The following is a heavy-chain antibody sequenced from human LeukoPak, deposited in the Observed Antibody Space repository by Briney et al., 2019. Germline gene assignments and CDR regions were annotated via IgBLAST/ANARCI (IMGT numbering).Heavy chain of an antibody. J-gene: IGHJ4*02. CDR1: GFPLSDYF. V-gene: IGHV3-11*04. D-gene: IGHD2-15*01. CDR2: ISSSDSNL. CDR3: ARGAAGYCSGGSCYYSSGWRRLYYFDY. Sequence: GGPLRLSCGASGFPLSDYFMSWIRQAPGRGREWGSYISSSDSNLHYAAPVSGRFTISRDNTNKSPYQQMNSLRAEDTAVYYCARGAAGYCSGGSCYYSSGWRRLYYFDYWGQGTLVTVSS.